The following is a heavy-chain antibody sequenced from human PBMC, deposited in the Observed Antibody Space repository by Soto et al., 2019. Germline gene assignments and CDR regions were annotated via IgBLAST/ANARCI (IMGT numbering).Heavy chain of an antibody. J-gene: IGHJ4*02. CDR2: ISGSGGST. V-gene: IGHV3-23*01. Sequence: EVQLLESGGGLVQPGGSLRLSCAASGFTFSSYAMSWVRQAPGKGLEWVSAISGSGGSTYYAGSVKGRFTISRDNSNNTLNLQMNSLRAEDTAVYYYAKNRRAVDYWGQGTLVTVSS. CDR1: GFTFSSYA. CDR3: AKNRRAVDY.